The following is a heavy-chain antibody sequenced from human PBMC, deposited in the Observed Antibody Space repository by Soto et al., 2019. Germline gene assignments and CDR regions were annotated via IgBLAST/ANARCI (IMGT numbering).Heavy chain of an antibody. CDR3: ARSDCTSTSCYVAWFDP. CDR2: ISSSSSYI. Sequence: EVQLVESGGGLVKPGGSLRLSCAASGFSFSNYGMNWVRQAPGKGLEWVSSISSSSSYISYADSVKGRFTISRDNAKNSVYLQMNSLRAEDTAVYYCARSDCTSTSCYVAWFDPWGQGTLVTVSS. D-gene: IGHD2-2*01. J-gene: IGHJ5*02. CDR1: GFSFSNYG. V-gene: IGHV3-21*01.